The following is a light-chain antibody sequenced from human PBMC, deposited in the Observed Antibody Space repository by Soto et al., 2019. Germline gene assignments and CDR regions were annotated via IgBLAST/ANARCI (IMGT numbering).Light chain of an antibody. CDR1: SGDVGGYNF. CDR2: DVS. V-gene: IGLV2-11*01. Sequence: QSALTQPRSVSGSPGQSVTISCTGASGDVGGYNFVSWYQQHPGKAPTLMIFDVSQRPSGVPDRFSGSKSGNTASLTISGLQAEDEADYYCCSYGGSYTWVFGGGTKVTVL. J-gene: IGLJ3*02. CDR3: CSYGGSYTWV.